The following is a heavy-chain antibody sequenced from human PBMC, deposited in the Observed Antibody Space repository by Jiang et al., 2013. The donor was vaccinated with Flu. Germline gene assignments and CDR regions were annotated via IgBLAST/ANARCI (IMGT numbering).Heavy chain of an antibody. Sequence: RLSCAASGFTFSQLCHELGPPGVQGRGVEWVSAISGSGGSTYYADSVKGRFTISRDNSKNTLYLQMNSLRAEDTAVYYCAKNPRTIDWYFDLWGRGTLVTVSS. CDR1: GFTFSQLC. D-gene: IGHD2-2*01. J-gene: IGHJ2*01. CDR3: AKNPRTIDWYFDL. CDR2: ISGSGGST. V-gene: IGHV3-23*01.